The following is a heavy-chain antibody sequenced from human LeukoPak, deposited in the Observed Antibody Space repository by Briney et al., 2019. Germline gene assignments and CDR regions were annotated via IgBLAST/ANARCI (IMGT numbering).Heavy chain of an antibody. D-gene: IGHD2-21*02. CDR3: ARRAYCGGDCTSAYSHYFAMDV. V-gene: IGHV5-51*01. CDR1: RYIFSTYC. CDR2: FFPGDSDI. J-gene: IGHJ6*02. Sequence: GESLKISCKGSRYIFSTYCIAWVRQMPGKGLEWMGIFFPGDSDITYSPSVQGQVTISADESTSIAYLQWSSLKASDTAMYYCARRAYCGGDCTSAYSHYFAMDVWGQGTTVTVSS.